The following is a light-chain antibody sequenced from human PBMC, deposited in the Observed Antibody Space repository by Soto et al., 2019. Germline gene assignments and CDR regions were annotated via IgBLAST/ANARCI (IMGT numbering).Light chain of an antibody. CDR2: AAS. V-gene: IGKV1-9*01. J-gene: IGKJ2*01. CDR3: QQLNSSPQT. CDR1: QGINSY. Sequence: DIQLTQSPSFLSASVGDRVTITCRASQGINSYLAWYQQKPGKAPNLLIYAASTLPSGVPSRFSGSGSGTEFTLTITSLQPEDFATYYCQQLNSSPQTFGRGTKLEIK.